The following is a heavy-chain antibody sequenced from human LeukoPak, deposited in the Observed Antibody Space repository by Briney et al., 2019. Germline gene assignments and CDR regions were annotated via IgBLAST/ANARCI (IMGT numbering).Heavy chain of an antibody. CDR3: ASDFPPIAVAGDY. V-gene: IGHV3-48*04. CDR2: ISSSSSTI. D-gene: IGHD6-19*01. J-gene: IGHJ4*02. CDR1: GFTFSSYS. Sequence: PGGSLRLSCAASGFTFSSYSMNWVRQAPGKGLEWVSYISSSSSTIYYADSVKGRFTISRDNAKNSLYLQMNSLRAEDTAVYYCASDFPPIAVAGDYWGQGTLATVSS.